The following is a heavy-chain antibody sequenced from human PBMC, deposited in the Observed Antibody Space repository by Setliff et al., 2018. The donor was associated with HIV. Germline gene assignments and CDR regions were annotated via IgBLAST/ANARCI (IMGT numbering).Heavy chain of an antibody. V-gene: IGHV3-23*01. CDR3: TKGVQRLRPYYFDS. J-gene: IGHJ4*02. CDR1: GFSFSNYG. Sequence: PGGSLRLSCAALGFSFSNYGMSWVRQAPGKGLEWVSGIRDSGVSFYYADSVMGRFSISRDNSRNTLYLQMNSLRVEDTAIYYCTKGVQRLRPYYFDSWGQGTLVTVSS. CDR2: IRDSGVSF. D-gene: IGHD4-17*01.